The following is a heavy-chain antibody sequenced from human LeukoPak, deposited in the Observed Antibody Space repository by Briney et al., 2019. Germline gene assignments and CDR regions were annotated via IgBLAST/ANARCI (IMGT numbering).Heavy chain of an antibody. CDR2: IRYDGSNK. J-gene: IGHJ4*02. CDR3: AKDFERVVVVPAAISLDY. D-gene: IGHD2-2*01. CDR1: GFTFSSYA. V-gene: IGHV3-30*02. Sequence: GGSLRLSCAASGFTFSSYAMSWVRQAPGKGLEWVAFIRYDGSNKYYADSVKGRFTISRDNSKNTLYLQMNSLRAEDTAVYYCAKDFERVVVVPAAISLDYWGQGTLVTVSS.